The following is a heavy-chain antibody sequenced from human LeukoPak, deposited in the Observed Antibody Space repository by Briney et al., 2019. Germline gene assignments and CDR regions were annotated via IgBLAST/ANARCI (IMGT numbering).Heavy chain of an antibody. CDR3: AKDSGYSGYQTGYYFDY. CDR2: ISWDGGST. D-gene: IGHD5-12*01. CDR1: GFTFDDYT. J-gene: IGHJ4*02. Sequence: GSLRLSCAASGFTFDDYTMQWVRQAPGKGLEWVSLISWDGGSTYYADSVKGRFTISRDNSKNSLYLQMHSLRTEDTALYYCAKDSGYSGYQTGYYFDYWGQGTLVTVSS. V-gene: IGHV3-43*01.